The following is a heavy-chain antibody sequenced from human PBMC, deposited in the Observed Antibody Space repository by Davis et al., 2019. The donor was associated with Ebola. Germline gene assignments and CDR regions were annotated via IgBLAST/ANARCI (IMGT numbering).Heavy chain of an antibody. V-gene: IGHV4-34*01. J-gene: IGHJ4*02. D-gene: IGHD3-16*02. CDR3: ARSRDDYVWGSYRSAIQDTYYFDY. CDR2: INHSEST. Sequence: MPSDPLSLTCAVYGGSFSGYYWTWIRQPPGKGLEWIGEINHSESTNYNPSLKSRVTISVDTSKNQFSLKLTSVTAADTAVYFCARSRDDYVWGSYRSAIQDTYYFDYWGQGTLVTVSS. CDR1: GGSFSGYY.